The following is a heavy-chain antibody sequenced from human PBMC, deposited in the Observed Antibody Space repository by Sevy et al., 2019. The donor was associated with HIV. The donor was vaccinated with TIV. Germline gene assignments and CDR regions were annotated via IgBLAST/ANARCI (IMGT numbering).Heavy chain of an antibody. Sequence: GSLRLSCAASGFTFSSYAMSWVRQAPGKGLEWVSSLSASGDSTYYAYSVKGRFTISRDNSKNTLYLQMNNLRAEDTAIYYCAKDLYPNWFSGSWFDFWGHGTLVTVSS. D-gene: IGHD6-25*01. CDR3: AKDLYPNWFSGSWFDF. CDR1: GFTFSSYA. CDR2: LSASGDST. J-gene: IGHJ5*01. V-gene: IGHV3-23*01.